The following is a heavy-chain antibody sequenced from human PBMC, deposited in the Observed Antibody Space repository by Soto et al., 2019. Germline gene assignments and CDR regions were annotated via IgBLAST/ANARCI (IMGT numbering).Heavy chain of an antibody. V-gene: IGHV4-39*01. CDR3: ARRPPDSVSYYATFYY. CDR1: GGSISSSSYY. D-gene: IGHD1-26*01. Sequence: SETLSLTCPVSGGSISSSSYYWEWIRQPPGKGLGGIGSISTGASTYYNPSLKSRVTISVDTSKNQFSLKLSSVTAADTAVYYLARRPPDSVSYYATFYYWGQGTVVPGSS. CDR2: ISTGAST. J-gene: IGHJ4*02.